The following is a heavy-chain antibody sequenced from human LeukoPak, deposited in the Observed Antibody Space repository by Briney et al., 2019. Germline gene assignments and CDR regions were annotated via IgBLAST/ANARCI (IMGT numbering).Heavy chain of an antibody. CDR3: ARDDRPSGHDFDY. J-gene: IGHJ4*02. CDR1: GFTFRDYN. V-gene: IGHV3-49*03. D-gene: IGHD6-6*01. CDR2: IRSKADGGTT. Sequence: GGSLRLSCTASGFTFRDYNINWFRQAPGGGLEWVGFIRSKADGGTTEYAASVKGRFTISRDDSKNVAYLQINNLRAEDTALYYCARDDRPSGHDFDYWGQGTLVTVSP.